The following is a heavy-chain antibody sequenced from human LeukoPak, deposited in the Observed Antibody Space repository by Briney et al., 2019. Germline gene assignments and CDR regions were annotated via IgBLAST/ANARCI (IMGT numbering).Heavy chain of an antibody. CDR3: ARAGKERYSSSWYWGSYYYYMDV. J-gene: IGHJ6*03. D-gene: IGHD6-13*01. Sequence: ASVKVSCKASGYTFTSYDINWVRQATGQGLEWMGWMNPNSGNTGYAQKFQGRVTMTRNTSISTAYMELSSLRSEDTAVYYCARAGKERYSSSWYWGSYYYYMDVWGKGTTVTVSS. CDR2: MNPNSGNT. CDR1: GYTFTSYD. V-gene: IGHV1-8*01.